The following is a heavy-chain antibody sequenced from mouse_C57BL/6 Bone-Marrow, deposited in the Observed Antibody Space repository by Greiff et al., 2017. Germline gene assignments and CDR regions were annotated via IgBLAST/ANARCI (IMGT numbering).Heavy chain of an antibody. D-gene: IGHD4-1*01. J-gene: IGHJ3*01. CDR3: TTGTTPWFAY. CDR2: IRLKSDNYAT. V-gene: IGHV6-3*01. Sequence: EVKLEESGGGLVQPGGSMKLSCVASGFTFSNYWMNWVRQSPEKGLEWVAQIRLKSDNYATHYAESVKGRFTISRDDSKSSVYLQMNNLRAEDTGIYYCTTGTTPWFAYWGQGTLVTVSA. CDR1: GFTFSNYW.